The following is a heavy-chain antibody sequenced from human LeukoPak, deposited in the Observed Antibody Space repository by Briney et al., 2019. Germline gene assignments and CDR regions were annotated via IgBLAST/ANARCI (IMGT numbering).Heavy chain of an antibody. CDR2: IYYSGST. J-gene: IGHJ4*02. CDR1: GGSISSGDYY. Sequence: SETLFLTCTVSGGSISSGDYYWSWIRQPPGKGLEWIGYIYYSGSTYYNPSLKSRVTISVDTSKNQFSLKLSSVTAADTAVYYCARYYYDSSGDYYFDYWGQGTLVTVSS. D-gene: IGHD3-22*01. CDR3: ARYYYDSSGDYYFDY. V-gene: IGHV4-30-4*01.